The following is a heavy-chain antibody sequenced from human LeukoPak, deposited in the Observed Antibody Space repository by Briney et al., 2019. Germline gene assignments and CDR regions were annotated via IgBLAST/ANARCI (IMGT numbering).Heavy chain of an antibody. CDR1: GGSISSSNYY. J-gene: IGHJ4*02. CDR3: AREPRAHYYDSSGPFDY. CDR2: IYHSGST. Sequence: SETLSLTCTVSGGSISSSNYYWSWIRQHPGKGLEWIGYIYHSGSTYYNPSLKSRVTISVDRSKNQFSLKLSSVTAADTAVYYCAREPRAHYYDSSGPFDYWGQGTLVTVSS. V-gene: IGHV4-31*03. D-gene: IGHD3-22*01.